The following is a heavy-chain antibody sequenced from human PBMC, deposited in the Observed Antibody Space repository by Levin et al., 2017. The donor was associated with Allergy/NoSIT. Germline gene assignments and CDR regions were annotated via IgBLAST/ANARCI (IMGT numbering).Heavy chain of an antibody. Sequence: GESLKISCKGSGDSFSSRYWIGWVRQRPGKGLEWLGIIYPHDSDTRYSPSFQGQVTISADKSISTAYLQWTSLKASDTAMYYCTRRKDGAFDYWGQGTLVTVSS. CDR2: IYPHDSDT. CDR1: GDSFSSRYW. J-gene: IGHJ4*02. V-gene: IGHV5-51*01. CDR3: TRRKDGAFDY.